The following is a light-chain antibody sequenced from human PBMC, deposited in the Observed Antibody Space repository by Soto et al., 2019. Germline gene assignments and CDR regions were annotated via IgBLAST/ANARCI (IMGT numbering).Light chain of an antibody. CDR3: QQANSFPT. J-gene: IGKJ5*01. Sequence: DIQMTQSPSTLSASVGDRVIIACRASQSISSYLAWYQQKPGKAPKLLIYAASTLQSGVPSRFSGSGSGTDFTLTITSLQPEDFAAYYCQQANSFPTFGQGTRLEI. CDR1: QSISSY. V-gene: IGKV1-12*01. CDR2: AAS.